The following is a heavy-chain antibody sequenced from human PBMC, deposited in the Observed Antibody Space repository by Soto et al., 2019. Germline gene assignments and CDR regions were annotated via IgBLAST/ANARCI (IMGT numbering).Heavy chain of an antibody. J-gene: IGHJ4*02. D-gene: IGHD6-19*01. CDR1: GYTFTSYG. V-gene: IGHV1-3*01. CDR2: INAGNGNT. Sequence: ASVKVSCKASGYTFTSYGISWVRQAPGQRLEWMGWINAGNGNTKYSQKFQGRVTITRDTSASTAYMELSSLRSEDTAVYYCARGYPKAWGAVAGLFDYWGQGTLVTVSS. CDR3: ARGYPKAWGAVAGLFDY.